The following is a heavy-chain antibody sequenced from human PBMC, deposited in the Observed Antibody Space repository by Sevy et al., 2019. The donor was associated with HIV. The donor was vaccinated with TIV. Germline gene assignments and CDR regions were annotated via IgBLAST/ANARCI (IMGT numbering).Heavy chain of an antibody. CDR1: SGFTFSSYW. J-gene: IGHJ3*01. CDR3: ERGNYYYDSSRYYHDVFDV. CDR2: IKQDGSVK. D-gene: IGHD3-22*01. Sequence: GGSLRLSCAASSGFTFSSYWMSWVRQAPGKGLEWVANIKQDGSVKHHVDSVRGRLTIYRDNAKNSLYLQMNRLRVEDTAVYYCERGNYYYDSSRYYHDVFDVWGQGTMVTVSS. V-gene: IGHV3-7*03.